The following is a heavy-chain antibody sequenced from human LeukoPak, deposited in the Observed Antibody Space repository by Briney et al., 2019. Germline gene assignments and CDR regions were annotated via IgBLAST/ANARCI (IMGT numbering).Heavy chain of an antibody. CDR1: GFTFSSYG. CDR2: IRYDGSNE. CDR3: SIDNGDLDY. Sequence: GGSLRLSCAASGFTFSSYGMHWVRQAPGKGLEWVSFIRYDGSNEYYADSVKGRFTISRDNAKNSLYLQMNSLRAEDTAVYYCSIDNGDLDYWGQGTLVTISS. J-gene: IGHJ4*02. V-gene: IGHV3-30*02. D-gene: IGHD4-17*01.